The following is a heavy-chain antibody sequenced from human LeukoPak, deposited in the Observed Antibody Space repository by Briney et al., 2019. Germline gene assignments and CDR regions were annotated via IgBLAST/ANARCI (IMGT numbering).Heavy chain of an antibody. CDR3: ARQVNHAFDI. V-gene: IGHV4-39*01. CDR1: GGPITTSGYTYA. CDR2: IFYSGHT. D-gene: IGHD1-14*01. Sequence: SETLSLTCSVSGGPITTSGYTYAWGWVRQPPGKGLTWIGTIFYSGHTFYNPSLQSPVTMSMDPSKNQFSLKLSSVTAADTALYYCARQVNHAFDIWGPGAMVTVSS. J-gene: IGHJ3*02.